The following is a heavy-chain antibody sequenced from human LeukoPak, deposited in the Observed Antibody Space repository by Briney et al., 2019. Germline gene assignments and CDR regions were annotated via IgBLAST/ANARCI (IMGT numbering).Heavy chain of an antibody. CDR2: ISGSAVST. V-gene: IGHV3-23*01. Sequence: GGSLRLSCAASGFTFDNSAMNWVRQAPGEGLEWVSGISGSAVSTFYADSVKGRFTISRDNSKNTLYLQMNSLRVEDTAVYYCAKDAHDYSNYGWFDLWGHGTLVTVSS. D-gene: IGHD4-11*01. J-gene: IGHJ5*02. CDR3: AKDAHDYSNYGWFDL. CDR1: GFTFDNSA.